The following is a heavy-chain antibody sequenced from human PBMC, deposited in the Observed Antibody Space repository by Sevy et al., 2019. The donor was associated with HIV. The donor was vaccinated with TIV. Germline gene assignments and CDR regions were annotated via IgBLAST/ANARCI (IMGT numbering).Heavy chain of an antibody. CDR2: TYYTSRWSS. D-gene: IGHD1-26*01. CDR1: GDSVSSNGVA. CDR3: ARDYIGGSRGGEGFDP. J-gene: IGHJ5*02. Sequence: SQTLSLTCGISGDSVSSNGVARNWIRQSPSRGLEWLGRTYYTSRWSSDYAASVKTRITINPDTSKNQFSLQLNSVTPEDTAVYYCARDYIGGSRGGEGFDPWGQGTLVTVSS. V-gene: IGHV6-1*01.